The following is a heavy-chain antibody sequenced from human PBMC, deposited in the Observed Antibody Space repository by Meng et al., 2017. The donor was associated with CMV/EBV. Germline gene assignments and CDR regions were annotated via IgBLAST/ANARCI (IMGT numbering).Heavy chain of an antibody. CDR3: TTEGVRDCGGDCWAGTSY. V-gene: IGHV3-15*01. D-gene: IGHD2-21*01. CDR2: IKSKTDGGTT. J-gene: IGHJ4*02. CDR1: GFTFITAW. Sequence: GGSLRLSCAASGFTFITAWMSWVRQAPGKGLEWVGRIKSKTDGGTTDYAAPVKGRYTISRDDSINTLYLQMNSLKTEDTAVYYCTTEGVRDCGGDCWAGTSYWGQGTLVTVSS.